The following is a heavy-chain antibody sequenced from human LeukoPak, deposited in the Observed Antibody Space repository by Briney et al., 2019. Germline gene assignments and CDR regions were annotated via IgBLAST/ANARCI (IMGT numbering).Heavy chain of an antibody. J-gene: IGHJ4*02. Sequence: GESLKISCKGSGYSFTSYWIGWVRQMAGKGLEWMGIIYPGDSDTRYSPSFEGQVTISADKSINTAYLQWSSLKASDTAMYYCARLMGGVTVFGMIKPAEFFDAWGQGTVVTVPS. D-gene: IGHD3-3*01. CDR1: GYSFTSYW. CDR3: ARLMGGVTVFGMIKPAEFFDA. CDR2: IYPGDSDT. V-gene: IGHV5-51*01.